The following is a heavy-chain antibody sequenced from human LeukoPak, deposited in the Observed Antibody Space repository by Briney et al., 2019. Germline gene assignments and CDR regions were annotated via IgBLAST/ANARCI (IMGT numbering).Heavy chain of an antibody. J-gene: IGHJ6*02. D-gene: IGHD2-8*01. CDR3: ARDRHCVNGVCHSPPGMDV. CDR2: IWFDKNQ. CDR1: GFILNDYG. Sequence: GGSLRLSCAASGFILNDYGMHWVRQAPGKGLEWVADIWFDKNQHFADSVKGRFAISRDNSKNTVYLQINSLSAEDTAVYYCARDRHCVNGVCHSPPGMDVWGQGTTVSVSS. V-gene: IGHV3-33*01.